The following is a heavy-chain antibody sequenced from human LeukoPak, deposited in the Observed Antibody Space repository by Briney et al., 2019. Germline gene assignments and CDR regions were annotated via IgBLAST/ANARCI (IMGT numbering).Heavy chain of an antibody. CDR3: ASLYGDFVASDY. V-gene: IGHV1-2*02. Sequence: GASVKVSCTASGYSFTVYYMHWVRQAPGQGLEWMGWINPNSGGTNYAQKFLGRVTMTRDTSISTAYMELSRLRSDDTAVYYCASLYGDFVASDYWGQGTLVTVSS. CDR2: INPNSGGT. D-gene: IGHD4-17*01. CDR1: GYSFTVYY. J-gene: IGHJ4*02.